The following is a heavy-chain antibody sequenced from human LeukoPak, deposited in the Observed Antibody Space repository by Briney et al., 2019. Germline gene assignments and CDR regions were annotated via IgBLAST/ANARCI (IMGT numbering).Heavy chain of an antibody. CDR1: GGTFSSYA. CDR2: IIPIFGTA. Sequence: SVKVSCKASGGTFSSYAISWVRQAPGQGLEWMGGIIPIFGTANYAQKFQGRVTITADKSTSTAYMELSSLRSEDTAVYYCAKGLDYGDFSWYFDLWGRGTLVSVSS. J-gene: IGHJ2*01. CDR3: AKGLDYGDFSWYFDL. D-gene: IGHD4-17*01. V-gene: IGHV1-69*06.